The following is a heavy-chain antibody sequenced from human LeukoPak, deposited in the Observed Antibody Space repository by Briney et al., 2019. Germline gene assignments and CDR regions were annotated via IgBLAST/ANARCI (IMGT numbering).Heavy chain of an antibody. V-gene: IGHV3-15*01. CDR2: IKSKTDGGTT. Sequence: GGSLRLSCVASGFTFSNACMSWVRQAPGKGLEWVGRIKSKTDGGTTDYAAPVKGRFTISRDDSKITLYLQMNSLKTEDAAVYYCTTAWGYYYYGMDVGGQGTTVTVSS. CDR1: GFTFSNAC. J-gene: IGHJ6*02. CDR3: TTAWGYYYYGMDV. D-gene: IGHD3-16*01.